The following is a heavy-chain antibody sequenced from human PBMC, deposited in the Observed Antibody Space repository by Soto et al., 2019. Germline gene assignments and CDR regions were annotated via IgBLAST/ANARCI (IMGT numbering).Heavy chain of an antibody. J-gene: IGHJ6*02. CDR2: IDWDDDK. CDR1: GFSLSTSGMC. CDR3: ARTTNQEVDTAMVTPYYYYGMDV. V-gene: IGHV2-70*01. D-gene: IGHD5-18*01. Sequence: ESGPTLVNPTQTLPLTCTFSGFSLSTSGMCVSWIRQPPGKALEWLALIDWDDDKYYSKSLKTRLTISKDTSKNQVVLTMTNMDPVDTATYYCARTTNQEVDTAMVTPYYYYGMDVWGQGTTVTVSS.